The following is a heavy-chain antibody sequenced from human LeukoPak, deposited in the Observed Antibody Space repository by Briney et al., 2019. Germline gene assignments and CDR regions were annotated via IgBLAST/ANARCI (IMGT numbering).Heavy chain of an antibody. Sequence: SQTLSLTCAISGDSVSSNSAAWNWIRXXXXXXLXWLGRTYYXXXXYNDYAVSVKSRITINPDTSKNQFSLQLNSVTPEDTAVYYCARGTDMYYDSSGYYYEYYFDYWGQGTLVTVSS. CDR2: TYYXXXXYN. J-gene: IGHJ4*02. CDR3: ARGTDMYYDSSGYYYEYYFDY. V-gene: IGHV6-1*01. CDR1: GDSVSSNSAA. D-gene: IGHD3-22*01.